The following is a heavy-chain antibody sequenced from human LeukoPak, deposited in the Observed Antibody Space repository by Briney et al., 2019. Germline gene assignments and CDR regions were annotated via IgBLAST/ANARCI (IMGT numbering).Heavy chain of an antibody. V-gene: IGHV3-48*03. D-gene: IGHD3-3*01. Sequence: GGSLRLSXAASGFTFSSYEMNWVRQAPGKGLEWVSYISSSTTIYYADSVKGRFTISRDNAKNSLYLQMNSLRVADTAVYYCARGPYKDFWSGYSDYWGQGTLVTVSS. CDR2: ISSSTTI. CDR1: GFTFSSYE. CDR3: ARGPYKDFWSGYSDY. J-gene: IGHJ4*02.